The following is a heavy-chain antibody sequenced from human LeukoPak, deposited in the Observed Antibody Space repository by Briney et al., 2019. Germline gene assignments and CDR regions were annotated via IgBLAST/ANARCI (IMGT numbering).Heavy chain of an antibody. J-gene: IGHJ4*02. CDR2: IYYSGST. CDR1: GGSISSYY. D-gene: IGHD3-10*01. V-gene: IGHV4-59*08. Sequence: SETLSLTCTVSGGSISSYYWSWIRQPPGKGLEWIGYIYYSGSTNYNPSLKSRVTISVDTPKNQFSLKLSSVTAADTAVYYCARHSAHTMVRGVSPFDYWGQGTLVTVSS. CDR3: ARHSAHTMVRGVSPFDY.